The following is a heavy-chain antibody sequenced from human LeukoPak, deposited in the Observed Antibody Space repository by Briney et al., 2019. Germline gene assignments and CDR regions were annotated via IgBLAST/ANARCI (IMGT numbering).Heavy chain of an antibody. CDR3: AKEMGYCSGGSCPDY. CDR2: VLYDGSNK. CDR1: RFTLSSHG. V-gene: IGHV3-30*18. J-gene: IGHJ4*02. D-gene: IGHD2-15*01. Sequence: GRSLSLSCAASRFTLSSHGMNWVRQAPGKGLECVSVVLYDGSNKYYADWVKGRFTISRDNSKNTLYLQMSSLRAEDTAVYYCAKEMGYCSGGSCPDYWGQGTLVTGSS.